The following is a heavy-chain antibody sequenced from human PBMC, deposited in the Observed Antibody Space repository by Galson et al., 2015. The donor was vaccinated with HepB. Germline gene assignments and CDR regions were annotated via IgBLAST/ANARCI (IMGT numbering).Heavy chain of an antibody. CDR3: AKTVNPYSSTWCFDY. V-gene: IGHV3-23*01. CDR2: ISGSGVST. J-gene: IGHJ4*02. D-gene: IGHD6-13*01. Sequence: SLRLSCAASGFTFSNYAMSWVRQAPGKGLEWVSAISGSGVSTYYADSVKGRFTISRDNSQNTLYLQINSLRAEDTAVYFCAKTVNPYSSTWCFDYWGQGALVTVSS. CDR1: GFTFSNYA.